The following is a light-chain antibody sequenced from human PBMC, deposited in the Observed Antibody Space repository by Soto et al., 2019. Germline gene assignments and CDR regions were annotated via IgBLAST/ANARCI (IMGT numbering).Light chain of an antibody. J-gene: IGLJ1*01. Sequence: QSVLTQPPSVSAAPGQKVTISFSGSSPNIGNNYVSWYQHLPGTAPKLLIYDNNKRPSGIPDRFSGSKSGTSATLDITGLQTGDEADYYCATWDSSLSAHVFGTGTKVTVL. V-gene: IGLV1-51*01. CDR1: SPNIGNNY. CDR2: DNN. CDR3: ATWDSSLSAHV.